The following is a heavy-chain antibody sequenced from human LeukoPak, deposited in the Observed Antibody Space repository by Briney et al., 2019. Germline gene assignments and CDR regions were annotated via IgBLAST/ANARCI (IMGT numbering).Heavy chain of an antibody. CDR2: ISSSGSTI. D-gene: IGHD2-2*01. V-gene: IGHV3-11*04. Sequence: GGSLRLSCAASGFTFSDYYMSWIRQAPGKGLEWVSYISSSGSTIYYADSVKGRFTISRDNAKNSLYLQMNNLRAEDTAVYYCARGSEVVAAANNWFDPWGQGTLVTVSS. J-gene: IGHJ5*02. CDR3: ARGSEVVAAANNWFDP. CDR1: GFTFSDYY.